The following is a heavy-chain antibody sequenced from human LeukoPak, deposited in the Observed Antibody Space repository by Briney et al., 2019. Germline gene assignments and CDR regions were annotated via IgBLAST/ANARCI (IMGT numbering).Heavy chain of an antibody. CDR2: INHSGST. Sequence: SETLSLTCAVYGGSFSGYYWSWIRQPPGKGLEWIGEINHSGSTNYNPSLKSRVTISVDTSKNQFSLKLSSVTAADTAVYYCARGPPRYSYGYGGVLGAFDIWGQGTMVTVSS. CDR3: ARGPPRYSYGYGGVLGAFDI. V-gene: IGHV4-34*01. CDR1: GGSFSGYY. J-gene: IGHJ3*02. D-gene: IGHD5-18*01.